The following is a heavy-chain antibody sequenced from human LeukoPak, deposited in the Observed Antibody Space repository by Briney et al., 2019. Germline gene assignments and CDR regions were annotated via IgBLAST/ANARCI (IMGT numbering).Heavy chain of an antibody. CDR1: GYSFTTYW. D-gene: IGHD3-22*01. J-gene: IGHJ4*02. CDR2: IYPGDSDT. CDR3: ARQFRDSSGYYSYYFDY. Sequence: PGESLKISCKGSGYSFTTYWIGWVRQMPGRGLEWMVIIYPGDSDTRYSPSFQGQVTISADKSISTAYLQWSSLKASDTAMYYCARQFRDSSGYYSYYFDYWGQGTLVTVSS. V-gene: IGHV5-51*01.